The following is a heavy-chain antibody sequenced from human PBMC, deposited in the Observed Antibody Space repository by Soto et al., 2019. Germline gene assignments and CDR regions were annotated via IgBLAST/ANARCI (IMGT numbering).Heavy chain of an antibody. CDR1: GFTFSNAW. Sequence: GGSQRLSCAASGFTFSNAWMSWVRQAPGKGLEWVGRTKSKTDGGTTDYAAPVKGRFTISRDDSKNTLYLQMNSLKTEDTAVYYCTTGSPYSYDFWSGYYDYYYYYMDVWGKGTTVTVSS. CDR3: TTGSPYSYDFWSGYYDYYYYYMDV. D-gene: IGHD3-3*01. CDR2: TKSKTDGGTT. J-gene: IGHJ6*03. V-gene: IGHV3-15*01.